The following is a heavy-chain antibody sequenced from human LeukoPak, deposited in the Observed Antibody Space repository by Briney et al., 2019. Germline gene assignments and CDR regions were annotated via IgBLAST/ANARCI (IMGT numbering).Heavy chain of an antibody. Sequence: MPSETLSLTCTVSGGSISSYYWSWIRQPAGKGLEWIGRIYTSGSTNYNPSLKSRVTMSVDTSKNRFSLKLSSVTAADTAVYYCAREGGGYYYGSGSYKFDYWGQGTLVTVSS. V-gene: IGHV4-4*07. CDR2: IYTSGST. CDR1: GGSISSYY. CDR3: AREGGGYYYGSGSYKFDY. D-gene: IGHD3-10*01. J-gene: IGHJ4*02.